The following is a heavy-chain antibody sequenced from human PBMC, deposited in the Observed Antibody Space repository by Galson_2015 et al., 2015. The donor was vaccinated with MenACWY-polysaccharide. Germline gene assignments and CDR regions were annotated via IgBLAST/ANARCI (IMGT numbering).Heavy chain of an antibody. CDR3: AGNWNLDY. V-gene: IGHV3-23*01. J-gene: IGHJ4*02. CDR1: GFTFSSYA. Sequence: SLRLSCAASGFTFSSYAMSWVRQTPGKGLEWVSALSNSGDNKQYADSVKGRFTVSRDNSKNTLDLQMNSLKAEDTAIYYCAGNWNLDYSGQGVLFTVSS. D-gene: IGHD1-20*01. CDR2: LSNSGDNK.